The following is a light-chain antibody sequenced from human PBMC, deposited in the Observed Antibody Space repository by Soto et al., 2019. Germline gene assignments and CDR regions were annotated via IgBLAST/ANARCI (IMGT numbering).Light chain of an antibody. Sequence: DIQMTQSPSTLSASVGDSLTITCRARHSIRDCLAWYQQKPGKAPHLLIYYASNLESGVRSRFSGSGSGTEFNITISSLRPDDFATNYCQQFESYSLTFGGGTRVEIK. CDR2: YAS. J-gene: IGKJ4*01. CDR3: QQFESYSLT. V-gene: IGKV1-5*01. CDR1: HSIRDC.